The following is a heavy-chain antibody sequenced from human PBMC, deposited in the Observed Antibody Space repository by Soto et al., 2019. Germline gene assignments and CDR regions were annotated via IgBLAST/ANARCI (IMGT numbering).Heavy chain of an antibody. V-gene: IGHV4-4*02. J-gene: IGHJ3*02. CDR2: IYHSGST. CDR3: ARELYYYGSGSYYNVGAFDI. Sequence: QVQLQESGPGLVKPSGTLSLTCAVSSGSISSSNWWSWVRQPPGKGLEWIGEIYHSGSTNYNPSLKCRVTLSVDKSKNQSSLKLSSVTAADTAVYYCARELYYYGSGSYYNVGAFDIWGQGTMVTVSS. CDR1: SGSISSSNW. D-gene: IGHD3-10*01.